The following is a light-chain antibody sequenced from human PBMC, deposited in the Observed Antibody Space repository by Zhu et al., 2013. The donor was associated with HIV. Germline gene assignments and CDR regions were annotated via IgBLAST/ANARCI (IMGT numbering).Light chain of an antibody. CDR1: QSVSSSY. Sequence: EIVLTQSPGTLSLSPGERATLSCRASQSVSSSYLAWYQQKPGQAPRLLIYGASSRATGIPDRFSGSGSETEFTLTISSLQPDDFATYYCQHYNSYPPWTFGQGTKVEIK. J-gene: IGKJ1*01. CDR2: GAS. V-gene: IGKV3-20*01. CDR3: QHYNSYPPWT.